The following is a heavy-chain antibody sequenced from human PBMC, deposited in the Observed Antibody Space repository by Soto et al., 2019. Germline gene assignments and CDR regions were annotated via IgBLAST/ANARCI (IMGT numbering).Heavy chain of an antibody. CDR2: INSDGSST. V-gene: IGHV3-74*01. J-gene: IGHJ4*02. Sequence: GGSLRLSCEASGVSFSSHWMHWVRHSAEKGLVWVSRINSDGSSTAYADSVKGRFTISRDNAKNTLYLQMNSLRVEDTAVYYCARDRPDISNPTDHPMFDYWGQGTQVTVSS. CDR3: ARDRPDISNPTDHPMFDY. D-gene: IGHD2-21*01. CDR1: GVSFSSHW.